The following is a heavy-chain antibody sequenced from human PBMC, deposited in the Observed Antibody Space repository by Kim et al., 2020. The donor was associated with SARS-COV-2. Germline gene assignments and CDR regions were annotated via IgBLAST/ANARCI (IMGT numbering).Heavy chain of an antibody. CDR3: ASVAAAGPTVYYYYGMDV. CDR2: ISSSSSYI. J-gene: IGHJ6*02. CDR1: GFTFSSYS. Sequence: GGSLRLSCAASGFTFSSYSMNWVRQAPGKGLEWVSSISSSSSYIYYADSVKGRFTISRDNAKNSLYLQMNSLRAEDTAVYYCASVAAAGPTVYYYYGMDVWGQGTTVPGAS. D-gene: IGHD6-13*01. V-gene: IGHV3-21*01.